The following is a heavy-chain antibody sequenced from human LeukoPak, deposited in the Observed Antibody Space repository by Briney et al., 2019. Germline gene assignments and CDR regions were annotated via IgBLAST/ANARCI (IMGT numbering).Heavy chain of an antibody. CDR2: ISYYGGNQ. J-gene: IGHJ4*02. CDR1: GFTFSYYG. V-gene: IGHV3-30*18. Sequence: GRSLRLSCAASGFTFSYYGMHWVRQAPGKGLGWVAVISYYGGNQYYVDSVKGRFTISRDNSKNTLYLQMISLGVEDTAVYYCAKSESGYNDYVSGGFDYWGQGTLVTVSS. D-gene: IGHD5-12*01. CDR3: AKSESGYNDYVSGGFDY.